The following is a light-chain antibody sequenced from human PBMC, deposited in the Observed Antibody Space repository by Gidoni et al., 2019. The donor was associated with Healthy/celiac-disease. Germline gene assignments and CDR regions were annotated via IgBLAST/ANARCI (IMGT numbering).Light chain of an antibody. Sequence: AIRMTQSPSSFSASTGDRVTITCRASQGISSYLAWYQQKPGKAPKLLIYAASTLQSGVPSRFSGSGSGTDFPLTISCLQSEDFAPYYCQQYYSYPRTFGQGTKVEIK. CDR1: QGISSY. CDR3: QQYYSYPRT. J-gene: IGKJ1*01. CDR2: AAS. V-gene: IGKV1-8*01.